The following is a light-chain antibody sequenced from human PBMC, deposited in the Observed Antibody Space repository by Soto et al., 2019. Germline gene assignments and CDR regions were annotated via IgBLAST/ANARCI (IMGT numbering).Light chain of an antibody. V-gene: IGKV1-39*01. Sequence: DIPMTQSPSSMSASVGDRVTITCRASQDISRYLNWYQQKLGKAPKLLIYAASTLQIGVPSRFSGNESGTDFTLTISSLQPEDFGTYYCQQSYSLPLTFGPGTKVDI. CDR2: AAS. CDR3: QQSYSLPLT. CDR1: QDISRY. J-gene: IGKJ3*01.